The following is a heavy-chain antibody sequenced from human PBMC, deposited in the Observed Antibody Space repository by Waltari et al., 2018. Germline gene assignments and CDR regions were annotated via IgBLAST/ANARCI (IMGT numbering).Heavy chain of an antibody. J-gene: IGHJ6*02. D-gene: IGHD4-17*01. V-gene: IGHV4-61*01. CDR3: ARDRIDYDYYYYGMDV. CDR1: GGSVSSGSYY. CDR2: IYYSGSH. Sequence: QVQLQESGPGLVKPSETLSLTCTVSGGSVSSGSYYWSWIRQPPGKGLEWIGYIYYSGSHNYNPSLKSRVTISVDTSKNQFSLKLSSVTAADTAVYYCARDRIDYDYYYYGMDVWGQGTTVTVSS.